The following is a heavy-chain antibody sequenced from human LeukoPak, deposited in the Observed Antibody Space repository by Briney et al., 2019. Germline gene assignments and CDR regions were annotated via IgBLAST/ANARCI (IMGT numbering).Heavy chain of an antibody. CDR2: IYHSGST. J-gene: IGHJ4*02. Sequence: WGSLTLTCAASGFTLSNAWMSWVRQPPGKGLEWIGEIYHSGSTNYNPSLKSRVTISVDTSKNQFSLKLSSVTAADTAVYYCARGGLRLRRYYFDYWGQGTLVTVSS. CDR1: GFTLSNAW. CDR3: ARGGLRLRRYYFDY. V-gene: IGHV4-4*02. D-gene: IGHD4-23*01.